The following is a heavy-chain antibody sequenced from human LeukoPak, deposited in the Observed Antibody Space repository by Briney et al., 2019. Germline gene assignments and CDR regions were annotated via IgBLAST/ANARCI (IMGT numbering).Heavy chain of an antibody. V-gene: IGHV3-43*02. Sequence: GGSLRLSCVASGFTLDDYALHWVRQAPGKGLEWISLISGDGDNTYYANSVKGRFTISRDNSKNSLYLQMSSLRAEDTALYYCAKGVRSGTYYNCFDPWGQGTLVTVSS. J-gene: IGHJ5*02. CDR1: GFTLDDYA. D-gene: IGHD1-26*01. CDR2: ISGDGDNT. CDR3: AKGVRSGTYYNCFDP.